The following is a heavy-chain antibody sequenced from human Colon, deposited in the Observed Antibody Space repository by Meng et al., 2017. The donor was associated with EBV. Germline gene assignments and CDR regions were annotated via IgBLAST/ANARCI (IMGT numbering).Heavy chain of an antibody. J-gene: IGHJ4*02. D-gene: IGHD1-20*01. V-gene: IGHV4-34*01. CDR3: AKLARPPYYNWNDGSRAYFDY. CDR2: INHSGST. CDR1: GGSFSDYY. Sequence: QLTQRAAGLCTPPGPLPLAFAVYGGSFSDYYWTGIRQPPVTGLEWMGEINHSGSTNYNPSLKSRVPMSVDTSKNQFSLKLSSVTAADTAVYYCAKLARPPYYNWNDGSRAYFDYWGQGTLVTVSS.